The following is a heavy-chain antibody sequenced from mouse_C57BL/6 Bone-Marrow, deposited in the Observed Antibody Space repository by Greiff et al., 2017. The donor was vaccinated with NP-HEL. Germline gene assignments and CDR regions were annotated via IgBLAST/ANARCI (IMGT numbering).Heavy chain of an antibody. J-gene: IGHJ4*01. D-gene: IGHD1-1*01. CDR2: IDPENGDT. V-gene: IGHV14-4*01. CDR1: GFNIKDDY. Sequence: VQLQQSGAELVRPGASVKLSCTASGFNIKDDYMHWVKQRPEQGLEWIGWIDPENGDTEYASKFQGKATITADTSSNTAYLQLSSLTSEDTAVYYCTTQDYDYYAMDYWGQGTSVTVSS. CDR3: TTQDYDYYAMDY.